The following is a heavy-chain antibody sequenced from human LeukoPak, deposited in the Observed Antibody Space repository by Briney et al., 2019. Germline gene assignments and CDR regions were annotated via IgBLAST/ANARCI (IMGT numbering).Heavy chain of an antibody. Sequence: SCKASGGTFISYAMHWVRQAPGKGLEWVAVISYDGSNKYYADSVKGRFTISRDNSKNTLYLQMNSLRAEDTAVYYCARCNYYDSSGYLSDYWGQGTLVTVSS. D-gene: IGHD3-22*01. CDR3: ARCNYYDSSGYLSDY. V-gene: IGHV3-30-3*01. CDR2: ISYDGSNK. CDR1: GGTFISYA. J-gene: IGHJ4*02.